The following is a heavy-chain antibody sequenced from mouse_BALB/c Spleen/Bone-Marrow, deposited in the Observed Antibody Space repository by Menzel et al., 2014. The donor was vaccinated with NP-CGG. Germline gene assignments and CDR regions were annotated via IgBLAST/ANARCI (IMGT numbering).Heavy chain of an antibody. Sequence: VKLVESGPGLVAPSQRLSITCTVSGFSLPRFGVHWVRQPPGKGLEWLGIIWAGGTTNYNSALMSRLSISKDNSKSQVFLKMNSLQTDDTAMYYCARGDYDYAMDYWGQETSVTVSS. CDR2: IWAGGTT. CDR1: GFSLPRFG. CDR3: ARGDYDYAMDY. J-gene: IGHJ4*01. D-gene: IGHD2-4*01. V-gene: IGHV2-9*02.